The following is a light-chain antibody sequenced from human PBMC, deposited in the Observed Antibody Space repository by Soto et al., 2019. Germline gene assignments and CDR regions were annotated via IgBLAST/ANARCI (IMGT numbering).Light chain of an antibody. CDR2: AAS. V-gene: IGKV1-9*01. Sequence: IQLTQSPSSLSASVGDRVTITCRASQGISSYLAWYQQKPGKAPKLLIYAASTLQSGVPSRFSGSGSGIDFTLTISSLQPEDFATYYCQQLNSYPHTFGQGTTLDIK. CDR3: QQLNSYPHT. J-gene: IGKJ2*01. CDR1: QGISSY.